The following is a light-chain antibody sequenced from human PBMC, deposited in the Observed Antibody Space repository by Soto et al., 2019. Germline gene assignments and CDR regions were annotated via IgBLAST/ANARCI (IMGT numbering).Light chain of an antibody. Sequence: QSALTQPASVSGSPGQSITISCTGTSSDVGSYNLVSWYQQHPGKAPKCMIYEDSKRPSGVSNRFSGSKSGNTASLTISGLQAEDEADYYCSSYTSSSTLVFGGGTKLTVL. CDR1: SSDVGSYNL. V-gene: IGLV2-14*02. J-gene: IGLJ3*02. CDR3: SSYTSSSTLV. CDR2: EDS.